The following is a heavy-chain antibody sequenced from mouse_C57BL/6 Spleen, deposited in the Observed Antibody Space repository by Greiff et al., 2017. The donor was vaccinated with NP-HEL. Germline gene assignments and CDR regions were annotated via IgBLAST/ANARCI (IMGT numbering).Heavy chain of an antibody. V-gene: IGHV1-52*01. J-gene: IGHJ3*01. CDR3: ARENYGSSAWFAY. D-gene: IGHD1-1*01. CDR1: GYTFTSYW. CDR2: IDPSDSET. Sequence: VQLQQPGAELVRPGSSVKLSCKASGYTFTSYWMHWVKQRPIQGLEWIGNIDPSDSETNYNQKFKDKATLTVDKSSSTAYMQLSSLTSEDSAVYYCARENYGSSAWFAYWGQGTLVTVSA.